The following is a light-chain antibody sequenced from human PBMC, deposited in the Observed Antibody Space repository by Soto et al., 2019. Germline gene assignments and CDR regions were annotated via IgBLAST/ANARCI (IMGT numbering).Light chain of an antibody. CDR3: SSYSSRSTFYV. V-gene: IGLV2-14*01. CDR2: QVS. J-gene: IGLJ1*01. Sequence: QSVLAQPASVSGSPGQSITISCTGTSSDIGGFYYVSWYQHHPGKDPKLMIYQVSNRPSGVSNRFSGSKSGNTASLTISGLQAEDEADYFCSSYSSRSTFYVFGDGTKVTV. CDR1: SSDIGGFYY.